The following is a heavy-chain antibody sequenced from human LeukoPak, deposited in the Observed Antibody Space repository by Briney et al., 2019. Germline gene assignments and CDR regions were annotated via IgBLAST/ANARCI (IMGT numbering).Heavy chain of an antibody. CDR1: GYSFTSYW. CDR2: IYPGDSDT. J-gene: IGHJ3*02. Sequence: GESLQISCKGSGYSFTSYWIGWVRQMPGKGLEWMGIIYPGDSDTRYSPSFQGQVTISADKSISTAYLQWSSLKASDTAMYYCARPAGMLYDAFDIWGQGTMVTVSS. V-gene: IGHV5-51*01. CDR3: ARPAGMLYDAFDI. D-gene: IGHD2-8*01.